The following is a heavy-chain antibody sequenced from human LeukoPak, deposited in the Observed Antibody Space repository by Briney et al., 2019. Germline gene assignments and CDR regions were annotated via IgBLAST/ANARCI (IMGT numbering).Heavy chain of an antibody. J-gene: IGHJ5*02. CDR2: IYTSGST. V-gene: IGHV4-61*02. D-gene: IGHD2-2*01. Sequence: SETLSLTCTVSGGSISSDSYYWSWIRQPAGKGLEWIGRIYTSGSTNYNPSLKSRVTISVDTSKNQFSLKLSSVTAADTAVYYCARGDPSCYGWFDPWGQGTLVTVSS. CDR3: ARGDPSCYGWFDP. CDR1: GGSISSDSYY.